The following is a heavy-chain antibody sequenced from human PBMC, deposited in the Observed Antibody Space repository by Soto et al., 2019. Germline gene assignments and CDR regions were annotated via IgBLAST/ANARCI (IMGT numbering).Heavy chain of an antibody. CDR2: IYYSGST. Sequence: SETLSLTCTVSGGSIISYYWSWIRQPPWKGLEWIGYIYYSGSTNYNPSLKSRVTISVDTSKNQFSLKLSSVTAADTAVYYCARGGTIFGVVTPNYYYYGMDVWGQGTTVTVSS. CDR1: GGSIISYY. CDR3: ARGGTIFGVVTPNYYYYGMDV. D-gene: IGHD3-3*01. V-gene: IGHV4-59*01. J-gene: IGHJ6*02.